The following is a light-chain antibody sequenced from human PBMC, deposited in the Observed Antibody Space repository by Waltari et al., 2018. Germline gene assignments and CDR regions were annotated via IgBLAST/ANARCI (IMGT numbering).Light chain of an antibody. CDR2: GVS. CDR1: SSDVGGYNC. J-gene: IGLJ2*01. Sequence: QSALTQPASVSGSPGQSITLSCTGTSSDVGGYNCVSCYQQHPGKAPKLMIYGVSRRPSGVSNRFSGSKSGNTASLTISGLQAEDEADYYCNSYTSSSTSYVVFGGGTKLTVL. V-gene: IGLV2-14*01. CDR3: NSYTSSSTSYVV.